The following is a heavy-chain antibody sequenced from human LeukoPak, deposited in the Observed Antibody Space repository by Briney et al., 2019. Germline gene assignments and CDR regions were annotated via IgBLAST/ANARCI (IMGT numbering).Heavy chain of an antibody. CDR3: ARASYPGQIVVVI. CDR2: INPSDGGT. V-gene: IGHV1-46*01. J-gene: IGHJ4*02. Sequence: ASVRVSCKASGYTFTNYYLHWVRQAPGHGLEWIAIINPSDGGTYYEQKLQGRVTVTRDTSTSTVYMELSSLRSEDTAVYYCARASYPGQIVVVIWGQGTLVTVSS. CDR1: GYTFTNYY. D-gene: IGHD3-22*01.